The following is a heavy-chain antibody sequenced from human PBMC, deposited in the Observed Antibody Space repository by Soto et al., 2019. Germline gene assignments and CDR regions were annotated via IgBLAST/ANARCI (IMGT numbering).Heavy chain of an antibody. Sequence: ASVKVSCKASGYTFTSYYMHWVRQAPGQGLEWMGIINPSGGSTSYAQKFQGRVTMTRDTSTSTVYMELSSLRSEDTAVYCCARHGPCSGSSCFGFDYWGQGTLVTVSS. V-gene: IGHV1-46*01. CDR2: INPSGGST. J-gene: IGHJ4*02. CDR1: GYTFTSYY. CDR3: ARHGPCSGSSCFGFDY. D-gene: IGHD2-15*01.